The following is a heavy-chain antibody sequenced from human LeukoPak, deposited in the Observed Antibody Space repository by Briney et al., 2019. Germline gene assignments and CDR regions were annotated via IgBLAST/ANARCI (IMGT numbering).Heavy chain of an antibody. CDR3: AIFGSRGYWDFWSARDAFDI. CDR1: GYTFTNYA. J-gene: IGHJ3*02. Sequence: ASVKVSCKASGYTFTNYAMNWVRQAPGQGLEWMGWINTKTGNPTYDQGFTGRFVFSLDTSVSTAYLQISSLKAEDTAVYYCAIFGSRGYWDFWSARDAFDIWGQGTMVTVSS. CDR2: INTKTGNP. V-gene: IGHV7-4-1*02. D-gene: IGHD3-3*02.